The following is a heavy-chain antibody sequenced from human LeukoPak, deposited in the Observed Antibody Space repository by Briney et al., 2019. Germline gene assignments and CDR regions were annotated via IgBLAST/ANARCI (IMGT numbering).Heavy chain of an antibody. D-gene: IGHD3-9*01. V-gene: IGHV3-48*04. CDR3: ARDSIAISSDFDY. Sequence: GGSLRLSCAASGFTFNTYSMNWVRQAPGQGLEWVSYITSSSSTMFYADSVRGRFTISRDNAKNSLYLQMNSLRAEDTAVYYCARDSIAISSDFDYWGQGTLVTVSS. J-gene: IGHJ4*02. CDR2: ITSSSSTM. CDR1: GFTFNTYS.